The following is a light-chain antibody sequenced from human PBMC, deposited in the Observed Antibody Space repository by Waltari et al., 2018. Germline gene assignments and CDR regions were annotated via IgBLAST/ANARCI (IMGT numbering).Light chain of an antibody. V-gene: IGKV1-39*01. J-gene: IGKJ2*01. CDR2: AAS. CDR1: QTIGSY. CDR3: HQTYSSPQT. Sequence: DIQMTQSPSSMSASVGDRVTITCRASQTIGSYLIWYQHKPGKASKVLIYAASSMQHWVRSRFSGSGSGTDFTLTISRLQPEDFAPYYCHQTYSSPQTFGQGTKLEIK.